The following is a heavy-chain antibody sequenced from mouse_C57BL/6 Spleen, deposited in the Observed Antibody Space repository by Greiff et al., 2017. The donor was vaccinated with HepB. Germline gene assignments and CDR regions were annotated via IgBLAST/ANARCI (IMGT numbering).Heavy chain of an antibody. J-gene: IGHJ4*01. D-gene: IGHD2-3*01. Sequence: VKLQQSGAELVKPGASVKISCKASGYAFSSYWMNWVKQRPGKGLEWIGQIYPGDGDTNYNGKFKGKATLTADKSSSTAYMQLSSLTSEDSAVYFCARGDGYNAMDYWGQGTSVTVSS. CDR3: ARGDGYNAMDY. CDR2: IYPGDGDT. V-gene: IGHV1-80*01. CDR1: GYAFSSYW.